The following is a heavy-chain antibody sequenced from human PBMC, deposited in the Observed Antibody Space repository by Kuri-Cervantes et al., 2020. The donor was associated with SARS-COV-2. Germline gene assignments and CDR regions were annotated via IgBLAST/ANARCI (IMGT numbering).Heavy chain of an antibody. D-gene: IGHD6-6*01. CDR3: AREGLWQLVPDY. V-gene: IGHV1-69*06. J-gene: IGHJ4*02. CDR2: IIPIFGTA. Sequence: SVKVSCKASGGTFSSYTISWVRQAPGQGLEWMGGIIPIFGTANYAQKFQGRVTITADKSTSTAYMELSSLRSEDTAVYYCAREGLWQLVPDYWGQGTLVTVSS. CDR1: GGTFSSYT.